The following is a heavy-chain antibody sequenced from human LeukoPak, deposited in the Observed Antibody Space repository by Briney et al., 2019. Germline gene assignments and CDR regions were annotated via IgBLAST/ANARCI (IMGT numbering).Heavy chain of an antibody. CDR1: GGSIISYY. D-gene: IGHD2-15*01. CDR2: IYYSGST. J-gene: IGHJ3*02. V-gene: IGHV4-59*12. CDR3: ARGRYCSADICSGGDAFDI. Sequence: SETLSLTCTVSGGSIISYYWSWIRQPPGKGLEWIGYIYYSGSTNYNPSLKSRVTMSVDTSKNQFSLKLSSVTAADTAVYYCARGRYCSADICSGGDAFDIWGQGTMVSVSS.